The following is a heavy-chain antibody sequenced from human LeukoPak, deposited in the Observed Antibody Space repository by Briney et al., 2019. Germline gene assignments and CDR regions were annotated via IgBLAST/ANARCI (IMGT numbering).Heavy chain of an antibody. V-gene: IGHV4-39*01. Sequence: SETLSLTCTVSGDXISSSSYYWGWIRQPPGKGPEWIGTIYYSGSTYYNTSLKSRVTLSVDMSKNQFSLELSSVTAADTAVYFCARQGLRGSIVVVAFEYWGHGTLVTVSS. CDR1: GDXISSSSYY. CDR2: IYYSGST. J-gene: IGHJ4*01. CDR3: ARQGLRGSIVVVAFEY. D-gene: IGHD2-15*01.